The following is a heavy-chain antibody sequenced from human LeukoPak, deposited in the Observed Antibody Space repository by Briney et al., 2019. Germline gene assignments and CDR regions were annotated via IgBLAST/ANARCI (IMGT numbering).Heavy chain of an antibody. CDR2: VKQDGSEK. V-gene: IGHV3-7*01. CDR3: ARPTTVGSLFDY. D-gene: IGHD4-17*01. CDR1: GFTFSVYW. Sequence: GGSLRVSCAASGFTFSVYWMSWVGQAPGQGLQWVANVKQDGSEKFYVDSVKGRFTISRDNAKNSLYLQMNSLRVEDTAVYYCARPTTVGSLFDYWGQGTLVTVSS. J-gene: IGHJ4*02.